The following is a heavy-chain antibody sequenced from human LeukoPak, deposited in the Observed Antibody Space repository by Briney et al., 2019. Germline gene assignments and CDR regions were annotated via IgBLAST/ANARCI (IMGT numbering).Heavy chain of an antibody. J-gene: IGHJ4*02. CDR3: ARGTQGSSGWYVPDY. V-gene: IGHV1-46*01. CDR2: INPSGGST. D-gene: IGHD6-19*01. CDR1: GYTFTSYY. Sequence: GASVKVSCKASGYTFTSYYMHWVRQAPGQGLEWMGIINPSGGSTSYAQKFQGRVTMTRDTSISTAYMELSRLRSDDTAVYYCARGTQGSSGWYVPDYWGQGTLVTVSS.